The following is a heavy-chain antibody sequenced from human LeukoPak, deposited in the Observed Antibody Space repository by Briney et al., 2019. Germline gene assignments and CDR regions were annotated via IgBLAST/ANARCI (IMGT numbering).Heavy chain of an antibody. V-gene: IGHV3-30*18. J-gene: IGHJ4*02. CDR2: ISTDGNNE. Sequence: PGGSLRLSCAASGFSFTMYGIHWVRQAPGKGLEWVAVISTDGNNEYYANSVKGQFTISRDNSKNTVYLQMTSLRTEDTAVYYCAKDQIGWAPGYVSGPLDQWGQGTLVTVSS. D-gene: IGHD6-19*01. CDR1: GFSFTMYG. CDR3: AKDQIGWAPGYVSGPLDQ.